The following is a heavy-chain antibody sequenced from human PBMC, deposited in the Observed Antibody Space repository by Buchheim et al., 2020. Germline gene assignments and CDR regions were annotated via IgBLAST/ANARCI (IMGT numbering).Heavy chain of an antibody. V-gene: IGHV3-21*06. CDR3: ARVLYYDSSGLSV. D-gene: IGHD3-22*01. CDR1: GFTFSSYN. Sequence: EVHLVESGGGLVKPGGSLRLSCAASGFTFSSYNMNWVRQAPGKGLEWVSSISSSSSYLYYADSVKGRFTISRDNAKNSLYLQMNSLRAEDTAVYYCARVLYYDSSGLSVRGKGTT. CDR2: ISSSSSYL. J-gene: IGHJ6*03.